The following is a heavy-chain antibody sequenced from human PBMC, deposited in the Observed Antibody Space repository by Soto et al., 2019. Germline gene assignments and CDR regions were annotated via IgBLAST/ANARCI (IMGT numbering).Heavy chain of an antibody. J-gene: IGHJ3*02. CDR3: ARDGYYYESSGYSTGARTNDAFDI. CDR1: GGTFSSYA. V-gene: IGHV1-69*01. Sequence: QVQLVQSGAEVKKPGSSVKVSCTASGGTFSSYAISWVRQAPGQGLEWMGGIIPIFGTANYAQKFQGRVTITADESTSTVYMELSSLRSEDTAVYYCARDGYYYESSGYSTGARTNDAFDIWGQGTMVTVSS. CDR2: IIPIFGTA. D-gene: IGHD3-22*01.